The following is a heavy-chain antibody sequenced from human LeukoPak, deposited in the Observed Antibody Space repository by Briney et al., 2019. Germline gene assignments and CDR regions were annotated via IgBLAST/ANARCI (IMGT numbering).Heavy chain of an antibody. J-gene: IGHJ6*03. Sequence: SETLSLTCTVSGGSISSSSYYWGWIRQPPGKGLEWIGSIYYSGSTYYNPSLKSRVTISVDTSKNQFSLKLSSVTAADTAVYYCARQLGNYDFWSGYYTGSHMDVWGKGTTVTVSS. CDR2: IYYSGST. D-gene: IGHD3-3*01. CDR3: ARQLGNYDFWSGYYTGSHMDV. CDR1: GGSISSSSYY. V-gene: IGHV4-39*01.